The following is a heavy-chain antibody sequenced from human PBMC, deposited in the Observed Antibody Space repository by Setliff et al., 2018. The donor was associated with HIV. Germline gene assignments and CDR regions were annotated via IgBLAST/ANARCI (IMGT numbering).Heavy chain of an antibody. CDR2: IYYSGRT. D-gene: IGHD6-19*01. CDR1: GGSISSGGYY. Sequence: SETLSLTCTVSGGSISSGGYYWSWLRQHPGMGLEWIGYIYYSGRTYYNPSLKSRITMSVDTSKNQFSLKLSSVTAADTAVYYCARVFTVAGTYYYYYMDVWGKGTTVTVSS. V-gene: IGHV4-31*03. CDR3: ARVFTVAGTYYYYYMDV. J-gene: IGHJ6*03.